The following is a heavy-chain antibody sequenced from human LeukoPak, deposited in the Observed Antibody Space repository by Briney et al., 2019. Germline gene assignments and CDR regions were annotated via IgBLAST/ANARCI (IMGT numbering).Heavy chain of an antibody. Sequence: SETLSLTCAVSGGSISSSSYYWGWIRQPPGKGLEWIGSAYYSGSTYYKSSLMSRVTMSVDTSKNQFSLKVSSVTAADTAVYYCARHGYQYGMDVWGQGTTVTVSS. CDR3: ARHGYQYGMDV. CDR2: AYYSGST. CDR1: GGSISSSSYY. D-gene: IGHD5-18*01. V-gene: IGHV4-39*01. J-gene: IGHJ6*02.